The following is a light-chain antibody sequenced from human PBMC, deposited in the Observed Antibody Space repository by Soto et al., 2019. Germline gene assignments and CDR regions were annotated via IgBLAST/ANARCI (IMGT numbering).Light chain of an antibody. Sequence: DIVLTQSPDSLAVSLGERATINCKSSQSVLYSSNNKNYLAWYQQKPGQPPNLLIYWASTRESGVPDRFSGSGSGKDFTLTISRLQAEDVAVYYCQQYYSTPYTFGQGTKLEIK. CDR1: QSVLYSSNNKNY. CDR2: WAS. CDR3: QQYYSTPYT. V-gene: IGKV4-1*01. J-gene: IGKJ2*01.